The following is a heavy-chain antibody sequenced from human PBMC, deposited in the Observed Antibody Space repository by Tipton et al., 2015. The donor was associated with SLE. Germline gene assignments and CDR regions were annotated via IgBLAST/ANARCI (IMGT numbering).Heavy chain of an antibody. CDR3: TRQTSIAVAGNWFDP. Sequence: SLRLSCAASGFTFSGSAMHWVRQASGKGLEWVGRIRSKANSYATAYAASVKGRFTISRDDSKNTAYLQMNSLKTEDTAVYYCTRQTSIAVAGNWFDPWGQGTLVTVSS. CDR2: IRSKANSYAT. V-gene: IGHV3-73*01. J-gene: IGHJ5*02. CDR1: GFTFSGSA. D-gene: IGHD6-19*01.